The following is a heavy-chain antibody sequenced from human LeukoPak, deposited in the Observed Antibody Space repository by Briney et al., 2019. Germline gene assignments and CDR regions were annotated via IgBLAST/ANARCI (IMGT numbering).Heavy chain of an antibody. V-gene: IGHV3-7*01. J-gene: IGHJ4*02. CDR2: IKQDGSDE. D-gene: IGHD6-13*01. CDR1: GFTFSSYA. Sequence: GGSLRLSCAASGFTFSSYALSWVRQAPGKGLEWVANIKQDGSDEDYVDSVKGRFTISRDNGKNSLYLQMNSLRAEDTAVYYCARDHTYSSSWYGLDYWGQGTLVTVSS. CDR3: ARDHTYSSSWYGLDY.